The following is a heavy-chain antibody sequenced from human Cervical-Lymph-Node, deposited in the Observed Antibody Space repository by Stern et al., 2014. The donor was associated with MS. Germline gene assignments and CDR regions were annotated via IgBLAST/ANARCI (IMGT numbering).Heavy chain of an antibody. CDR3: ARRGVRASDGLDV. J-gene: IGHJ6*02. Sequence: VQLVESGAEVKKPGESLKISCKGFGYSFSNYWIGWVRQLPGKGLEWMGFMYPGDSDTRYSPSFQDQVTSSAETSTNTAYLQWSTLEAADTAMYYCARRGVRASDGLDVWGQGTTVTVSS. CDR2: MYPGDSDT. V-gene: IGHV5-51*01. D-gene: IGHD2-8*02. CDR1: GYSFSNYW.